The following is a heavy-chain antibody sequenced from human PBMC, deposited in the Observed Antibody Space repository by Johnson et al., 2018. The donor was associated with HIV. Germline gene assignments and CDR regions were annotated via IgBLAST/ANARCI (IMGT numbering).Heavy chain of an antibody. CDR1: GFTVSCHY. CDR3: ARDTGGGEPYDI. D-gene: IGHD2-21*01. J-gene: IGHJ3*02. Sequence: VQLVESGGGLKQPGGSLRPSCAGSGFTVSCHYMKWVRQAPGKGLEWVSFLYTGGCTWYADSVKGRFSFCRDNSKNTLYLQMNSLRAEDTGVYFCARDTGGGEPYDIWGQGTMVTVSS. CDR2: LYTGGCT. V-gene: IGHV3-66*01.